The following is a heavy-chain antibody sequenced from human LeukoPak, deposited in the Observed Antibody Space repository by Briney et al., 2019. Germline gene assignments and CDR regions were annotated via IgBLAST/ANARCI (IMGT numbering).Heavy chain of an antibody. D-gene: IGHD1-1*01. Sequence: ASVKVSCKVSGYTFTDYYMHWVQQAPGKGLEWMGLVDSEDGETIYAEKFQGRVTITADTSTDTAYMELSSLRSEDTAVYYCATGRHWVDDPWGQGTLVTVSS. CDR3: ATGRHWVDDP. J-gene: IGHJ5*02. CDR1: GYTFTDYY. V-gene: IGHV1-69-2*01. CDR2: VDSEDGET.